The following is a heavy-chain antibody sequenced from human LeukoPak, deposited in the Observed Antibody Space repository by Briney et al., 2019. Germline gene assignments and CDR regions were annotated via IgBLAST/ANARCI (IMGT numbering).Heavy chain of an antibody. D-gene: IGHD3-10*01. CDR3: ARQGSGRPYYHYYYMDV. J-gene: IGHJ6*03. CDR1: GGSFSGYY. CDR2: INHSGST. V-gene: IGHV4-34*01. Sequence: SETLSLTCAVYGGSFSGYYWSWIRQPPGKGLEWIGEINHSGSTNYNPSLKSRVTISVDTSKNQFSLKLSSVTAADTAVYYCARQGSGRPYYHYYYMDVWGQGTTVTISS.